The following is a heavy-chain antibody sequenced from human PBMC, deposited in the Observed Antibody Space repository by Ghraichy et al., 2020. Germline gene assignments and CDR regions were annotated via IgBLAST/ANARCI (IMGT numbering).Heavy chain of an antibody. CDR2: ISAYNGNT. V-gene: IGHV1-18*04. Sequence: ASVKVSCKASGYTFTSYGISWVRQAPGQGLEWMGWISAYNGNTNYAQKLQGRVTMTTDTSTSTAYMELRSLRSDDTAVYYCARDTWPYYDILTGYFDAFVISGQGTMVTVSS. J-gene: IGHJ3*02. CDR3: ARDTWPYYDILTGYFDAFVI. CDR1: GYTFTSYG. D-gene: IGHD3-9*01.